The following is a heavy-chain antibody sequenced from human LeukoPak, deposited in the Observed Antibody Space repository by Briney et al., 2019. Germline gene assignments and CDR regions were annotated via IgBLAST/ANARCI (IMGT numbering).Heavy chain of an antibody. CDR1: GFTFSSYA. J-gene: IGHJ4*02. CDR3: AKEIYDFWSGYLFDY. CDR2: ISGSGGST. V-gene: IGHV3-23*01. D-gene: IGHD3-3*01. Sequence: PGGSLRLACAASGFTFSSYAMSWVRQAPGKGLEWVSAISGSGGSTYYADSVKGRFTISRDNSKNTLYLQMNSLRAEDTAVYYCAKEIYDFWSGYLFDYWGQGTLVTVSS.